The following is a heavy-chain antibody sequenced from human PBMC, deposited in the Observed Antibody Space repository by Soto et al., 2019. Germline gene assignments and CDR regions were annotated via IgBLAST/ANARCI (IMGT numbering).Heavy chain of an antibody. Sequence: EVQLVESGGGLVQPGGSLKLSCAASGFIFSDSALHWVRQASGKGLEWVVRIRRKANNYATTYAASVEGRFAISRDDSKNKGYLQINNPTSQDTPIHYLTRCIDVWSGYPRYYIDYRGQATLLTLSA. D-gene: IGHD3-3*01. CDR2: IRRKANNYAT. J-gene: IGHJ4*01. V-gene: IGHV3-73*02. CDR3: TRCIDVWSGYPRYYIDY. CDR1: GFIFSDSA.